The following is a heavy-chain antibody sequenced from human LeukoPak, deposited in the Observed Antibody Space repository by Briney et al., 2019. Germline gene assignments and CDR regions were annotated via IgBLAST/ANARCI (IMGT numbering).Heavy chain of an antibody. J-gene: IGHJ4*02. CDR3: ARHYYDSTGYYYFDY. CDR1: GDAITGSTYY. CDR2: MYYSGKT. Sequence: KASEILSLTCTVSGDAITGSTYYWGWIRLPPGKGLEWIGSMYYSGKTYYNPSLKSRVTISADTSKNLFSLKLSSVTAADTAVYYCARHYYDSTGYYYFDYWGQGTLVTVSS. D-gene: IGHD3-22*01. V-gene: IGHV4-39*02.